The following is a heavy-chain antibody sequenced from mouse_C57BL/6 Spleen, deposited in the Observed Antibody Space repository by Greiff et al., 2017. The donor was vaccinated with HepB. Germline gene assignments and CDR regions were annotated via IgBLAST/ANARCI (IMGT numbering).Heavy chain of an antibody. D-gene: IGHD2-1*01. J-gene: IGHJ2*01. CDR1: GYTFTSYW. V-gene: IGHV1-7*01. CDR3: ASVHGNYKGYFDY. Sequence: VQLQQSGAELAKPGASVKLSCKASGYTFTSYWMHWVKQRPGQGLEWIGYLNPSSGYTKYNQKIKDKATLTADKSSSTAYMQLSSLTYEDSAVYYCASVHGNYKGYFDYWGQGTTLTVSS. CDR2: LNPSSGYT.